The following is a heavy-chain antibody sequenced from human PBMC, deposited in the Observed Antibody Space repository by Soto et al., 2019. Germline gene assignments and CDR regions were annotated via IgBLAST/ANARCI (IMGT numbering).Heavy chain of an antibody. CDR3: ARSAMAGAYYFDY. V-gene: IGHV5-51*01. D-gene: IGHD5-18*01. CDR2: IYPGDSDT. CDR1: GYIFTSYW. Sequence: GESLKISCNGSGYIFTSYWIGWVSQMPGKGLEWMGIIYPGDSDTRYSPSFQGQVTISADKSISTAYLQWSSLKASDTAMYYCARSAMAGAYYFDYWGQGTLVTVSS. J-gene: IGHJ4*02.